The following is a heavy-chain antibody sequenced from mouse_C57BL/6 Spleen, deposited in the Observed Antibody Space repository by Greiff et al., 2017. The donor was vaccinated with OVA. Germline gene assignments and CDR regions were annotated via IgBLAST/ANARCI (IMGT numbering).Heavy chain of an antibody. D-gene: IGHD4-1*01. CDR3: AKKELTGNYAMDY. CDR1: GFSLTSYG. Sequence: QVQLQQSGPGLVQPSQSLSITCTVSGFSLTSYGVHWVRQSPGKGLEWLGVIWRGGSTDYNAAFMSRLSITKDNSKSQVFFKMNSLQADDTAIYYCAKKELTGNYAMDYWGQGTSVTVSS. CDR2: IWRGGST. V-gene: IGHV2-5*01. J-gene: IGHJ4*01.